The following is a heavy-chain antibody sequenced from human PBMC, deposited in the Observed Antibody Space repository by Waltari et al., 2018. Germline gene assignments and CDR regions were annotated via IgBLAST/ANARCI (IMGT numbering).Heavy chain of an antibody. CDR1: GYRFTSYW. J-gene: IGHJ4*02. V-gene: IGHV5-51*01. CDR2: IYPGDSGT. Sequence: EVQLVQSGAEVKKPGESLKISCKGSGYRFTSYWIVWVRQRPGKGLEWMGIIYPGDSGTGYSPSFQGQVTISADKSISTAYLQWSSLKASDTAMYYCARHYCSGGSCYPDYWGQGTLVTVSS. CDR3: ARHYCSGGSCYPDY. D-gene: IGHD2-15*01.